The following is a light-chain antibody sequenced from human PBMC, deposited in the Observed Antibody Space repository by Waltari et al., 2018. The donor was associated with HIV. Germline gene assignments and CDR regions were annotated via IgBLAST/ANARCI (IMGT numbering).Light chain of an antibody. CDR3: CSYAGTSILV. CDR2: EVT. CDR1: SRDVGSYNL. V-gene: IGLV2-23*02. J-gene: IGLJ3*02. Sequence: QSALTQPASVSGSPGQSITISCTGTSRDVGSYNLVSWYQHHPGKAPKLMIYEVTKRPSGVSNRFSGSKSCNTASLTISGLQAEDEGDYHCCSYAGTSILVFGGGTKLTVL.